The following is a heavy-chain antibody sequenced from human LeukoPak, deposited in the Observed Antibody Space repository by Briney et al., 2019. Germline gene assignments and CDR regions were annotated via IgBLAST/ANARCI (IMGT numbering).Heavy chain of an antibody. D-gene: IGHD6-25*01. V-gene: IGHV3-53*05. J-gene: IGHJ3*02. CDR1: GFSVSSNY. CDR2: IYPGGGT. CDR3: AKDLAAGPYAFDI. Sequence: PGESLRLSFSGFGFSVSSNYMTWVRQAPGKGLQWLSIIYPGGGTKYADSVKDRFTISRDNSKNTLYLQMNSLRAEDTAVYYCAKDLAAGPYAFDIWGQGTMVTVSS.